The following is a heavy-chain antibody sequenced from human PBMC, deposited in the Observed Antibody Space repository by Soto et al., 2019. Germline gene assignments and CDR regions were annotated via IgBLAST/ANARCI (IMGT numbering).Heavy chain of an antibody. CDR3: AKCLETFGICYFDS. CDR1: GFTFGNCA. D-gene: IGHD1-20*01. Sequence: GGSLRLSCAASGFTFGNCAMTWVRQAPGKGLEWVSGLSGSGETTYYADSVKGRFSISRDNSKNTLYLQMNSLRAEDTAVYYCAKCLETFGICYFDSWGQGTLVTVSS. J-gene: IGHJ4*02. CDR2: LSGSGETT. V-gene: IGHV3-23*01.